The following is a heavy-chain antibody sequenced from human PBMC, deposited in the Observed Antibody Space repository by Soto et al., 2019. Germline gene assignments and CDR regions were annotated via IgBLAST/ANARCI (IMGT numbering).Heavy chain of an antibody. CDR1: GFTFSSYS. Sequence: GGSLRLSCAASGFTFSSYSMNWVRQAPGKGLEWVSSISSSSSYIYYADSVEGRFTIPRDNAKNSLYLQMNSLRAEDTAVYYCARDRVVTPRQHYRMAVPGQGTTVGVSS. V-gene: IGHV3-21*01. J-gene: IGHJ6*02. CDR2: ISSSSSYI. CDR3: ARDRVVTPRQHYRMAV. D-gene: IGHD3-22*01.